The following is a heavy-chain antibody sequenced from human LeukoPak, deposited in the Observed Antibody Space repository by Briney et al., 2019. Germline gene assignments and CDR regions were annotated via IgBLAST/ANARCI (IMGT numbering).Heavy chain of an antibody. V-gene: IGHV3-21*01. J-gene: IGHJ4*02. CDR1: GFTFSSYS. Sequence: GGSLRLSCAASGFTFSSYSMNWARQAPGKGLEWVSSISSSSSYIYYADSVKGRFTISRDNAKNSLYLQMNSLRAEDTAVYYCARDSYCSGGSCYLDYWGQGTLVTVSS. D-gene: IGHD2-15*01. CDR3: ARDSYCSGGSCYLDY. CDR2: ISSSSSYI.